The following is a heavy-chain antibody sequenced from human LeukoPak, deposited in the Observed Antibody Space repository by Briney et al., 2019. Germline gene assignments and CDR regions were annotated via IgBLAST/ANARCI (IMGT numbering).Heavy chain of an antibody. J-gene: IGHJ4*02. D-gene: IGHD6-19*01. V-gene: IGHV3-23*01. CDR2: ISGSGGST. CDR3: ARGNSSGWYYNFLVDY. CDR1: GFTFSSYA. Sequence: GGSLRLSCAASGFTFSSYAMSWVRQAPGKGLEWVSAISGSGGSTYYADSVKGRFTISRDNSKNTLYLQMGSLRAEDMAVYYCARGNSSGWYYNFLVDYWGQGTLVTVSS.